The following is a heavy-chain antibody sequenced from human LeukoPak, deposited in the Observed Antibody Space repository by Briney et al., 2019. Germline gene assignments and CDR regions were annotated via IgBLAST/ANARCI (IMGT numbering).Heavy chain of an antibody. D-gene: IGHD6-6*01. J-gene: IGHJ4*02. CDR3: ARVSSIAAHFDY. CDR1: GGSISSSSYY. CDR2: IYTSGST. Sequence: SETLSLTCTVSGGSISSSSYYWSWIRQPAGKGLEWIGRIYTSGSTNYNPSLKSRVTMSVDTSKNQFSLKLSSVTAADTAVYYCARVSSIAAHFDYWGQGTLVTVSS. V-gene: IGHV4-61*02.